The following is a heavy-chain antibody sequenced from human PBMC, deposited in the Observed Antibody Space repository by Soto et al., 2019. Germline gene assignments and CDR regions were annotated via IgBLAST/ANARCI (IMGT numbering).Heavy chain of an antibody. CDR3: ARVGDYDFWSGYYLYYYYYGMDV. V-gene: IGHV3-7*01. CDR2: IKQDGSEK. CDR1: GFTFSSYW. D-gene: IGHD3-3*01. Sequence: LSLTCAASGFTFSSYWMSWVRQAPGKGLEWVANIKQDGSEKYYVDSVKGRFTISRDNAKNSLYLQMNSLRAEDTAVYYCARVGDYDFWSGYYLYYYYYGMDVWGQGTTVTVSS. J-gene: IGHJ6*02.